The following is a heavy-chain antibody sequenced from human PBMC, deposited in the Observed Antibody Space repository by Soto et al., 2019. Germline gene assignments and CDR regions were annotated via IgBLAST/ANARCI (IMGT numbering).Heavy chain of an antibody. CDR1: GFTFSSYS. Sequence: PRGSLRLSCAASGFTFSSYSMNWVRQAPGKGLEWVSYISSSSSTIYYADSVKGRFTISRDNAKNTLYLQMNSLRAEDTAVYYCASLEGYDSSGYFGSSMDVWGQGTTVTVSS. J-gene: IGHJ6*02. CDR3: ASLEGYDSSGYFGSSMDV. V-gene: IGHV3-48*01. D-gene: IGHD3-22*01. CDR2: ISSSSSTI.